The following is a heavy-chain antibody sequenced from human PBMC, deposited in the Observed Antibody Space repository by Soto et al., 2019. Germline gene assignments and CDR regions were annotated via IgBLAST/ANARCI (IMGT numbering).Heavy chain of an antibody. CDR3: ARENFESYYDILTGHRTQGAWFDP. CDR2: IWYDGSNK. V-gene: IGHV3-33*01. J-gene: IGHJ5*02. CDR1: GFTFSSYG. D-gene: IGHD3-9*01. Sequence: PGGSLRLSCAASGFTFSSYGMHWVRQAPGKGLEWVAVIWYDGSNKYYADSVKGRFTISRDNSKNTLYLQMNSLRAEDTAVYYCARENFESYYDILTGHRTQGAWFDPWGQGTLVTVSS.